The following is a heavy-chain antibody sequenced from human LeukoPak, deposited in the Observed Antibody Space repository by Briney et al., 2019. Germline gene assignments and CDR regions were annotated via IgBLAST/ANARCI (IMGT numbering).Heavy chain of an antibody. J-gene: IGHJ4*02. D-gene: IGHD3-9*01. V-gene: IGHV4-59*08. CDR2: IYYSGST. CDR3: ARLFGDILTGYYPDY. CDR1: GGSISSYY. Sequence: SETLSLTCTVSGGSISSYYWSWIRQPPGKGLEWIGYIYYSGSTNYNPSLKSRVTISVVTSKDQFSLKLSSVTAADTAVYYCARLFGDILTGYYPDYWGQGTLVTVSS.